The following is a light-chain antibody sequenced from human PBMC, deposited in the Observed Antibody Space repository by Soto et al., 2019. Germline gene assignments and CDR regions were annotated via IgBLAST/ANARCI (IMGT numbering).Light chain of an antibody. J-gene: IGLJ2*01. CDR3: NSYTSSSTLV. Sequence: QSALTQPASVSGSPGQSITISCSETSNDVGGYDYVSWYQQHPGKAPKLVIYEVSNRPSWVSNRFSGSKSGNTASLTISGLQPEDEADYYCNSYTSSSTLVFGGGTQLTVL. CDR2: EVS. CDR1: SNDVGGYDY. V-gene: IGLV2-14*01.